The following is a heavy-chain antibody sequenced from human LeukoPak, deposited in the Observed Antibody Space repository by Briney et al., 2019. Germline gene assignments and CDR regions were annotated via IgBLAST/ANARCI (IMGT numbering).Heavy chain of an antibody. CDR1: GFTFSSYE. D-gene: IGHD3-10*01. CDR2: ISSSGSTI. CDR3: AKDKFGVGFGEEDANWFDP. V-gene: IGHV3-48*03. J-gene: IGHJ5*02. Sequence: PGGSLRLSCAASGFTFSSYEMNWVRQAPGKGLEWVSYISSSGSTIYYADSVKGRFTISRDNAKNSLYLQMNSLRAEDTALYYCAKDKFGVGFGEEDANWFDPWGQGTLVTVSS.